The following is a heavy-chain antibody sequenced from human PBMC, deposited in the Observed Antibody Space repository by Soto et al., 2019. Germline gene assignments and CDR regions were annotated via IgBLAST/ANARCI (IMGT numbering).Heavy chain of an antibody. Sequence: EVQLLESGGGLVQPGGSLRLSCAASGFTFSSYALSWVRQAPGKGLEWVLVISGSGGSTYYADSVKGRFTISRDNSKNTLYLQMNSLRADDTAVYYCAKSSGWFHPFDYWGQGTLVTVSS. J-gene: IGHJ4*02. V-gene: IGHV3-23*01. CDR3: AKSSGWFHPFDY. D-gene: IGHD6-19*01. CDR1: GFTFSSYA. CDR2: ISGSGGST.